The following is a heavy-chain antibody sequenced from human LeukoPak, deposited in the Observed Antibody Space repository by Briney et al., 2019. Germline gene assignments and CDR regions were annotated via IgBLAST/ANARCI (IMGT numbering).Heavy chain of an antibody. D-gene: IGHD3-9*01. J-gene: IGHJ4*02. CDR1: GGSFSGYY. CDR2: INHSGST. CDR3: ASEGYDILTGYSSPY. Sequence: KPSETLSLTCAVYGGSFSGYYWSWIRQPPGKGLEWIGEINHSGSTNYNPSLKSRVTISVDTSKIQFSLKLSSVTAADTAVYYCASEGYDILTGYSSPYWGQGTLVTVSS. V-gene: IGHV4-34*01.